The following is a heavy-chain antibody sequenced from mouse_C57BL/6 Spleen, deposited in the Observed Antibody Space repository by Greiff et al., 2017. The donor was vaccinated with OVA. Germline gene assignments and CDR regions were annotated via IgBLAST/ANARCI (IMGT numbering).Heavy chain of an antibody. CDR3: ARWSTGFDY. CDR1: GYTFTSYW. CDR2: IDPSDSYT. J-gene: IGHJ2*01. D-gene: IGHD4-1*02. Sequence: QVHVKQPGAELVMPGASVKLSCKASGYTFTSYWMHWVKQRPGQGLEWIGEIDPSDSYTNYNQKFKGKSTLTVDKSSSTAYMQLSSLTSEDSAVYYCARWSTGFDYWGQGTTLTVSS. V-gene: IGHV1-69*01.